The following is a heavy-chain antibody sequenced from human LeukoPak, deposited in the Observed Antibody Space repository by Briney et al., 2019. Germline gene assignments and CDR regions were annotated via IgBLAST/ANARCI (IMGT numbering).Heavy chain of an antibody. CDR2: INPNSGGT. D-gene: IGHD5-24*01. J-gene: IGHJ4*02. V-gene: IGHV1-2*02. CDR3: ASRDGGDFDY. CDR1: RSTFTGYY. Sequence: GASVKVSCKASRSTFTGYYMHWVRQAPGQGLEWMGWINPNSGGTNYAQNFQGRVTMTRDTSISTAYMELSRLRSDDTAVYYCASRDGGDFDYWGRGTLVTVSS.